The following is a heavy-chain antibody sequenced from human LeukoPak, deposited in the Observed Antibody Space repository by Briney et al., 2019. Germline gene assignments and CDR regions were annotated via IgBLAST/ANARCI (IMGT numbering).Heavy chain of an antibody. CDR1: GFTFSSYW. D-gene: IGHD3-9*01. J-gene: IGHJ4*02. V-gene: IGHV3-7*03. CDR3: ARDRGLRYFGSFDY. CDR2: INHNGNVN. Sequence: PGGSLRLSCAASGFTFSSYWMNWARQAPGKGLEWVASINHNGNVNYYVDSVKGRFTISRDNAKNSLYLEMNSLRAEDTAVYYCARDRGLRYFGSFDYWGQGTLVTVSS.